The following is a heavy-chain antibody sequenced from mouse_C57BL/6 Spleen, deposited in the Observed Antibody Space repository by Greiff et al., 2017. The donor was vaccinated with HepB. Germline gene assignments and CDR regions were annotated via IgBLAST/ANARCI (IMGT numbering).Heavy chain of an antibody. CDR3: ARDYGSRGYFDV. CDR2: IYPSDSET. J-gene: IGHJ1*03. V-gene: IGHV1-61*01. CDR1: GYTFTSYW. D-gene: IGHD1-1*01. Sequence: QVQLQQPGAELVRPGSSVKLSCKASGYTFTSYWMDWVKQRPGQGLEWIGNIYPSDSETHYNQKFKDKATLTVDKSSSTAYMQLSSLTSEDSAVYYCARDYGSRGYFDVGGTGTTVTVSS.